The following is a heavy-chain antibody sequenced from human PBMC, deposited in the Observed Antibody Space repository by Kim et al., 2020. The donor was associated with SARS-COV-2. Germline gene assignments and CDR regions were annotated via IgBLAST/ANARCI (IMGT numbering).Heavy chain of an antibody. CDR1: GFTFSSCA. CDR2: ISYDGSNK. J-gene: IGHJ6*02. D-gene: IGHD2-15*01. V-gene: IGHV3-30-3*01. CDR3: ARDSWSRLRGLTYSYYGMDI. Sequence: GGSLRLSCAASGFTFSSCAMHWVRQAPGKGLEWVADISYDGSNKNYVDSVKGRFTISRDNSKNTLYLQMNSLRAEDTALYYCARDSWSRLRGLTYSYYGMDIWGQGTTVTVSS.